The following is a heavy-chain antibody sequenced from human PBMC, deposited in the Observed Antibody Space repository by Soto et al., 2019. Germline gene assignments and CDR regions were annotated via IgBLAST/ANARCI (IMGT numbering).Heavy chain of an antibody. D-gene: IGHD3-9*01. Sequence: QVQLVQSGAEVKKPGASVKVSCKASGYTFTNYRISWVRQAPGQGLEWMGWISAYNGHTNYAQKVQDRVTMTTDTATSTAYMELRSLRSDDTAVYYCARDHDILTGRSGMDGWGQGTTVTVSS. CDR1: GYTFTNYR. V-gene: IGHV1-18*01. CDR3: ARDHDILTGRSGMDG. CDR2: ISAYNGHT. J-gene: IGHJ6*02.